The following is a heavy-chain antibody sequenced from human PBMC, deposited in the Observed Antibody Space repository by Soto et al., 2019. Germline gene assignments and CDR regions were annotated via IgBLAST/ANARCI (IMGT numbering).Heavy chain of an antibody. D-gene: IGHD2-8*01. CDR3: ARDKIGRYCTNGVCYDNWFDP. J-gene: IGHJ5*02. CDR2: ISSGGSTI. V-gene: IGHV3-11*01. Sequence: PGGSLRLSCAASGFTFSDYYMSWVRQAPGKGLEWVSYISSGGSTIYYADFVKGRFTISRDNAKNSLFLQMSSLRSEDTAVYYCARDKIGRYCTNGVCYDNWFDPWGQGTLVTVSS. CDR1: GFTFSDYY.